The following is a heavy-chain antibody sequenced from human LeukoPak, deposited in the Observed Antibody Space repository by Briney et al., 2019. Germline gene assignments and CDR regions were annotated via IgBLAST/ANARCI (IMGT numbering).Heavy chain of an antibody. V-gene: IGHV3-23*01. CDR2: ISYTGGST. CDR1: GFTFSTYA. D-gene: IGHD4-17*01. CDR3: AKVPISDYGDYVRY. J-gene: IGHJ4*02. Sequence: GGSLRLSCAASGFTFSTYAMSWVRRAPGKGLEWVSAISYTGGSTYYADSVRGRFTISRDNSKNTLFLQMNSLRAEDTAVYYCAKVPISDYGDYVRYWGQGTLVTVSS.